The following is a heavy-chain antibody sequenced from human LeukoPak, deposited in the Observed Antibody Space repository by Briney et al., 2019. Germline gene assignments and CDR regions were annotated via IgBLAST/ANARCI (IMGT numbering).Heavy chain of an antibody. CDR2: IYYSGSS. CDR3: ARRLTQYDCFDP. Sequence: SETLSLTCTVSGGSINGYYWTWIRQSPGKGLEWIGYIYYSGSSNYNPSLKSRVTISADTSKNQFSLHLNSVTPEDTAVYYCARRLTQYDCFDPWGQGILVTVSS. CDR1: GGSINGYY. V-gene: IGHV4-59*12. J-gene: IGHJ5*02. D-gene: IGHD2-2*01.